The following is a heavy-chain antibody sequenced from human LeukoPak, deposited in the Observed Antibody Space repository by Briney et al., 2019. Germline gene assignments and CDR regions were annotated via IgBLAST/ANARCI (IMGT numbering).Heavy chain of an antibody. CDR2: INPNTDAT. Sequence: ASVKVSCKASGYTFTGYYIHWVRQAPGQGLEWMGWINPNTDATNYAQKFQGRVTMTRDTSISTAYMELISLRSDDTAVFYCARDRGWTNDGVDIWGPGTMVTVSS. CDR3: ARDRGWTNDGVDI. CDR1: GYTFTGYY. V-gene: IGHV1-2*02. D-gene: IGHD3-10*01. J-gene: IGHJ3*02.